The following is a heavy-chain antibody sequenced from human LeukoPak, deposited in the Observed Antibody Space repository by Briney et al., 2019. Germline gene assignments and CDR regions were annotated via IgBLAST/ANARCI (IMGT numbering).Heavy chain of an antibody. D-gene: IGHD3/OR15-3a*01. V-gene: IGHV4-59*08. CDR1: GGSISTYY. CDR2: IYYSGST. J-gene: IGHJ4*02. Sequence: SETLSLTCSVSGGSISTYYWSWIRQPPGKGLEWVGYIYYSGSTNYNPSLKSRVTISVDTSKNQFSLKLSSVTAADTAVYYCARLDTFGYWGQGTLVTVSS. CDR3: ARLDTFGY.